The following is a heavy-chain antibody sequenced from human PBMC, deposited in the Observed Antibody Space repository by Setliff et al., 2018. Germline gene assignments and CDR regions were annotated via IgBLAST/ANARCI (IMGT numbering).Heavy chain of an antibody. CDR3: TREHTPWVGASHHDC. Sequence: PGGSLRLSCAASGFTLNIYTMSWVRQAPGKGLEWVARIDKDGSSTVYADSVKGRFTISRDNVKKMLYLQMDSLRTEDTAVYYCTREHTPWVGASHHDCWGQGTQVTVSS. J-gene: IGHJ4*02. V-gene: IGHV3-74*01. CDR2: IDKDGSST. CDR1: GFTLNIYT. D-gene: IGHD1-26*01.